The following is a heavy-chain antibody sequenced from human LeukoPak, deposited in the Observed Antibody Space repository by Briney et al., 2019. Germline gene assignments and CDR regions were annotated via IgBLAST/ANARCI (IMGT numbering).Heavy chain of an antibody. D-gene: IGHD2-8*01. V-gene: IGHV3-21*01. CDR2: ISSSSYI. CDR3: ARDLYPLYNWFDP. J-gene: IGHJ5*02. Sequence: GGSLRLSCAASGFTFSSYSMNWVRQAPGKGLEWVSSISSSSYIYYADSVKGRFTISRDNAKNSLYLQMNSLRAEDTAVYYCARDLYPLYNWFDPWGQGTLVTVSS. CDR1: GFTFSSYS.